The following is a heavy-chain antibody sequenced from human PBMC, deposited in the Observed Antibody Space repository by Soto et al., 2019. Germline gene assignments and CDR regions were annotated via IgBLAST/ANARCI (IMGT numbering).Heavy chain of an antibody. Sequence: EVQLSESGGGLVQPGGSLRLSCAASGFTFSYYTMSWVRQAPGKGLEWVSGISGSGDTIYYADSVKGRFTISRDNSKNTVYMQLNSLRADDTAVYYCADAVPAATHYDYYDMDVWGQGTTVTVSS. CDR1: GFTFSYYT. CDR2: ISGSGDTI. J-gene: IGHJ6*02. D-gene: IGHD2-2*01. V-gene: IGHV3-23*01. CDR3: ADAVPAATHYDYYDMDV.